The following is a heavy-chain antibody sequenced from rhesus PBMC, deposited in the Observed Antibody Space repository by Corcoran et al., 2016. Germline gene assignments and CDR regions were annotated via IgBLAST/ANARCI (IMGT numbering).Heavy chain of an antibody. D-gene: IGHD2-2*01. CDR2: IYSSGSSS. V-gene: IGHV4-169*01. CDR1: GGSISSSY. J-gene: IGHJ4*01. CDR3: ARSWGQRVLVPDY. Sequence: QLQLQESGPGLVKPSETSSVTCAVSGGSISSSYWSWIRQAPGKGVEWIRFIYSSGSSSNYYPFLKSRVTLSVDTSKNQLSLKLSTVTTADTAVYYCARSWGQRVLVPDYWGQGVLVTVSS.